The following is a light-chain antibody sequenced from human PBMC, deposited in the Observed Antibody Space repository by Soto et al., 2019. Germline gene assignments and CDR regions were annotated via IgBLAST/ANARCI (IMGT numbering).Light chain of an antibody. CDR2: EVS. V-gene: IGLV2-8*01. Sequence: QSALTQPPSESGSPGQSVTISCTGTSSDVGGYNYVSSYQQHPGKAPKLMIYEVSKRPSGVPDRFSGSKSGNTASLTVSGLQPEDEADYYCSSYAGSNNLNVFGTGTKLTVL. CDR1: SSDVGGYNY. J-gene: IGLJ1*01. CDR3: SSYAGSNNLNV.